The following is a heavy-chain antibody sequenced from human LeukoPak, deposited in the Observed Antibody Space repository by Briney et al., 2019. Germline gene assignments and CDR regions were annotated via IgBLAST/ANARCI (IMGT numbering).Heavy chain of an antibody. CDR2: ISYDGSNK. Sequence: GGSLRLSCAASGFTFSSYAMHWVRQAPGKGLEWVAVISYDGSNKYYADSVKGRFTISRDNSKNTLYLQMNSLRAEDTAVYYCARGHRWLVRGVEDAFDIWGQGTMVTVSS. J-gene: IGHJ3*02. CDR3: ARGHRWLVRGVEDAFDI. D-gene: IGHD6-19*01. CDR1: GFTFSSYA. V-gene: IGHV3-30-3*01.